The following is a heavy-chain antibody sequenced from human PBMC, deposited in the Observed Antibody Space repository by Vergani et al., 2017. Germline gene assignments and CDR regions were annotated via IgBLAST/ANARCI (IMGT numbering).Heavy chain of an antibody. Sequence: QVQLQESGPGLVKPSETLSLTCAVSGYSISSGYYWGWIRQPPGKGLEWIGSIYHSGSTYYNPSLKSRVTISVDTSKNQFSLKLSSVTAADTAVYYCARRDSGLFYDYWGQGTLVTVSS. CDR2: IYHSGST. CDR1: GYSISSGYY. CDR3: ARRDSGLFYDY. D-gene: IGHD6-19*01. V-gene: IGHV4-38-2*01. J-gene: IGHJ4*02.